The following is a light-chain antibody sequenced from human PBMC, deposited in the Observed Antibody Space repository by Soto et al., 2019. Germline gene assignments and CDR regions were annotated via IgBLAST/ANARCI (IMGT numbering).Light chain of an antibody. V-gene: IGLV2-18*02. CDR3: SSYKSSSTYV. Sequence: QSVLTQPPSVSGSPGQSVTLSCTGTSSDVGSYNRVSWYQQPPGTAPKLMIYEVSNRPSGVPDRFSGSKSGNTASLTISGLQAEDEADYYCSSYKSSSTYVFGTGTKVTVL. J-gene: IGLJ1*01. CDR1: SSDVGSYNR. CDR2: EVS.